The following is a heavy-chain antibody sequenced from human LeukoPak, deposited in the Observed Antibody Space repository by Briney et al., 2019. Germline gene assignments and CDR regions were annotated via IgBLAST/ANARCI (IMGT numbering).Heavy chain of an antibody. CDR2: IIPIFGTA. CDR3: ARGVAGTVDYFDY. V-gene: IGHV1-69*05. D-gene: IGHD6-19*01. J-gene: IGHJ4*02. Sequence: ASVKVSCKASGSTFSSYAISWVRQAPGQGLEWMGGIIPIFGTANYAQKFQGRVTITTDESTSTAYMELSSLRSEDTAVYYCARGVAGTVDYFDYWGQGTLVTVSS. CDR1: GSTFSSYA.